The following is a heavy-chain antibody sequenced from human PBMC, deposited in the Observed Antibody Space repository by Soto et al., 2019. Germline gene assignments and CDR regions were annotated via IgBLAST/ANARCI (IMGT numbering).Heavy chain of an antibody. CDR3: KRDRCSGTSRYLRH. CDR2: ISYDGSKK. CDR1: GFNLSSSA. V-gene: IGHV3-30-3*01. J-gene: IGHJ4*02. D-gene: IGHD2-2*01. Sequence: GGSLRLSCAASGFNLSSSAMNWVRQAPGKGLEWLSVISYDGSKKYYADSVKGRFTISRDDSKNTLYLQMHSLRADDTAVYYRKRDRCSGTSRYLRHWGQGTLGT.